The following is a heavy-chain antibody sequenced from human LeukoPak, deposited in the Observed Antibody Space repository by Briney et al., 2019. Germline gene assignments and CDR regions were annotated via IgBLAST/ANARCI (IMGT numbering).Heavy chain of an antibody. V-gene: IGHV3-23*01. Sequence: GGSLRLSCAASGFTFSSYAMTWVRQAPGKGLEWVSAITSGGFTFYADSVKGRFTISRDNSINTLYLQMNSLRADDTAVYYCAKPFRDCSSATCYVSFDYWGQGTLVTVSS. D-gene: IGHD2-2*01. CDR3: AKPFRDCSSATCYVSFDY. CDR2: ITSGGFT. CDR1: GFTFSSYA. J-gene: IGHJ4*02.